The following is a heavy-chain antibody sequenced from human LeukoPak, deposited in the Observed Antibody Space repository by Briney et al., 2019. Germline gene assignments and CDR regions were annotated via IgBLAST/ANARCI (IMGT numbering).Heavy chain of an antibody. J-gene: IGHJ4*02. Sequence: QSGGSLRLSCAASGFTVSSNYMSWVRQAPGKGLEWVSAISGSGGSTYYADSVKGRFTISRDNSKNTLYLQMNSLRAEDTAVYYCAKDSSFYSSSWYSDYWGQGTLVTVSS. D-gene: IGHD6-13*01. CDR2: ISGSGGST. V-gene: IGHV3-23*01. CDR3: AKDSSFYSSSWYSDY. CDR1: GFTVSSNY.